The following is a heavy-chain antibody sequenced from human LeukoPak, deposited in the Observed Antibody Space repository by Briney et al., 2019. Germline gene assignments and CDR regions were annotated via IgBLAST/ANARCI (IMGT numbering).Heavy chain of an antibody. CDR1: GFTFSYYY. CDR3: ARDCWVYYDSSGYCIDY. J-gene: IGHJ4*02. D-gene: IGHD3-22*01. Sequence: GSLRLSCAASGFTFSYYYMSWIRQAPGKGLEWVSYISSSGSTIYYADSVKGRFTISRDNAKNSLYLQMNSLRAEDTAVYYCARDCWVYYDSSGYCIDYWGQGTLVTVSS. V-gene: IGHV3-11*04. CDR2: ISSSGSTI.